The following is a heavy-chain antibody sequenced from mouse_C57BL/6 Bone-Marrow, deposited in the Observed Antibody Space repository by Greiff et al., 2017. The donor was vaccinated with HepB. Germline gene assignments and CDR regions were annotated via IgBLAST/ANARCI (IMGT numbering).Heavy chain of an antibody. V-gene: IGHV1-9*01. J-gene: IGHJ4*01. D-gene: IGHD1-1*01. CDR2: ILPGSGST. CDR3: AMEGPYYYCSSFYYAMDY. Sequence: QVLLQQSGAELMKPGASVKLSCKATGYTFTGYWIAWVKQTPGHGLEWIGEILPGSGSTNYNEKFKGKATFTADTSSNTAYMQLSSLTTEDSAIYYSAMEGPYYYCSSFYYAMDYWGQGTSVTVSS. CDR1: GYTFTGYW.